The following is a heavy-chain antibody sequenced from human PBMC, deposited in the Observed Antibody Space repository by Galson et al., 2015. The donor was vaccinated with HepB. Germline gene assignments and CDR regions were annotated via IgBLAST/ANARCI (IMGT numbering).Heavy chain of an antibody. V-gene: IGHV1-18*01. CDR1: GYTFTSYD. J-gene: IGHJ4*02. CDR2: ISAYNGNT. D-gene: IGHD6-19*01. Sequence: VSCKASGYTFTSYDINWVRQAPGQGLEWMGWISAYNGNTNYAQKLQGRVTMTTDTSTSTAYMELRSLRSDDTAVYYCARDHSSGWYWGEFDYWGQGTLVTVSS. CDR3: ARDHSSGWYWGEFDY.